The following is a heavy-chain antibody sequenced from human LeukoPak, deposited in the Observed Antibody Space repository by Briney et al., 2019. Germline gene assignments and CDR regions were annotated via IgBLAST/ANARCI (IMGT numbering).Heavy chain of an antibody. CDR2: IWYDGSEK. CDR1: GFTFSSYG. J-gene: IGHJ4*02. D-gene: IGHD6-19*01. CDR3: ARDIPIAVAGSPGDY. V-gene: IGHV3-33*01. Sequence: GRSLRLSCAASGFTFSSYGMHWVRQVPGKGLEWEAVIWYDGSEKYYVDSVKGRFTISRDNAKNSLYLQMNSLRAEDTAVYYCARDIPIAVAGSPGDYWGQGTLVTVSS.